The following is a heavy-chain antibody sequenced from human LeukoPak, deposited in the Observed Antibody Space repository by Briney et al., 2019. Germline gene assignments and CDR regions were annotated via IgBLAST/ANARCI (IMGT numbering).Heavy chain of an antibody. CDR3: ARGRRPPDTAMVYYYYYYMDV. Sequence: PSETLSLTCTVSGGSISSSSYYWGWIRQPPGKGVEWIGSIYYSGSTYYNPSLKSRVTISVDTSKNQSSLKLSSVTAADTAVYYCARGRRPPDTAMVYYYYYYMDVWGKGTTVTVSS. V-gene: IGHV4-39*07. D-gene: IGHD5-18*01. CDR2: IYYSGST. CDR1: GGSISSSSYY. J-gene: IGHJ6*03.